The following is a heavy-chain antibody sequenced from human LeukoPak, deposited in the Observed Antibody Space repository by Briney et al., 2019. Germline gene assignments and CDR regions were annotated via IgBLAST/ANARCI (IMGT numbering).Heavy chain of an antibody. J-gene: IGHJ4*02. CDR1: GYTCTRYN. CDR3: ARRESVAAVDY. Sequence: GASVKVSCKASGYTCTRYNMNWVRQAPGQALEWMGWINTNTGNPTYAQGFTGRFVFSLDTSVSTAYLQISSLKSEDTAVYYCARRESVAAVDYWGQGTLVTVSS. V-gene: IGHV7-4-1*02. D-gene: IGHD6-19*01. CDR2: INTNTGNP.